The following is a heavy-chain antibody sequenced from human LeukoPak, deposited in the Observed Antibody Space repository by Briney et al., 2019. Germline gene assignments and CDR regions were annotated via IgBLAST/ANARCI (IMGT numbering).Heavy chain of an antibody. CDR2: IKQDGSEK. V-gene: IGHV3-7*01. CDR1: GFTFSSYW. J-gene: IGHJ4*02. Sequence: PGGSLRLSCAASGFTFSSYWMSWVRQAPGKGLEWVANIKQDGSEKYYVDSVKGRFTISRDNAKNSLYLQMNSLRAEDTAVYYCARERPYYYDSSGYPKFDYWGQGTLVTVSS. D-gene: IGHD3-22*01. CDR3: ARERPYYYDSSGYPKFDY.